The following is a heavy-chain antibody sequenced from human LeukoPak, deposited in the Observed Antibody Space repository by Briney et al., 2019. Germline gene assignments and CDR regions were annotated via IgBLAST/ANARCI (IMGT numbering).Heavy chain of an antibody. CDR3: ARNRGAAAGTYMDF. CDR1: GFTFSTYS. D-gene: IGHD6-13*01. V-gene: IGHV3-21*01. CDR2: ISSSSNSI. J-gene: IGHJ4*02. Sequence: GGSLRLSCAASGFTFSTYSMNWVRQAPGNGLEWVSSISSSSNSIYYPDSLKGRFTISRDNAKNSLYLQMSSLRAEDTAVYYCARNRGAAAGTYMDFWGQGTLVTVSS.